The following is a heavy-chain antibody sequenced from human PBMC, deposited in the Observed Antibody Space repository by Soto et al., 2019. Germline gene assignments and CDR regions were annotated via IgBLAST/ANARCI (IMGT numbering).Heavy chain of an antibody. CDR3: ATNIVVVPAAKVTSWFDP. D-gene: IGHD2-2*01. CDR1: GYTXSELS. Sequence: GXSXKVSCKVAGYTXSELSMDWVRQAPGKGLEWIGGFDPEDGETIYAQKFQGRVTMTEDTSTDTAYMDLIILRSADTAVYYCATNIVVVPAAKVTSWFDPWGQGTLVTVSS. J-gene: IGHJ5*02. CDR2: FDPEDGET. V-gene: IGHV1-24*01.